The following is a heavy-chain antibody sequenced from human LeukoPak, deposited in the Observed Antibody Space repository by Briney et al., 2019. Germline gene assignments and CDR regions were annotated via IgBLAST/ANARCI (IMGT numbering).Heavy chain of an antibody. CDR3: AKDSLITIFGVVIAPFDP. CDR1: GFTFSSYA. Sequence: GGSLRLSCAASGFTFSSYAMSWVRQAPGKGLEWVSAISGSGGSTYYADSVKGRFTISRDNSKNTLYLQMNSLRAEDTAVYYCAKDSLITIFGVVIAPFDPWGQGTLVTVSS. D-gene: IGHD3-3*01. J-gene: IGHJ5*02. V-gene: IGHV3-23*01. CDR2: ISGSGGST.